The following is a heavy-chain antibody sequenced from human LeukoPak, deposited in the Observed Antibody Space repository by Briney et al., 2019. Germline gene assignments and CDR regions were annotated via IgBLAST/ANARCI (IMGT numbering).Heavy chain of an antibody. Sequence: PGGSLRLSCAASGFTFSSYWMSWVRQAPGKGLEWVANIKQDGSEKYYVDSVKGRFTISRDNAKNSLYLQMNSLRAEDTAVYYCARDPDYGHYVNYFDDWGQGTLVTVSS. CDR3: ARDPDYGHYVNYFDD. CDR2: IKQDGSEK. J-gene: IGHJ4*02. V-gene: IGHV3-7*01. D-gene: IGHD4-17*01. CDR1: GFTFSSYW.